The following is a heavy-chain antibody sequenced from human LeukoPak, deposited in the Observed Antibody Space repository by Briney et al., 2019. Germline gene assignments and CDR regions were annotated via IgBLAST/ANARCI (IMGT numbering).Heavy chain of an antibody. J-gene: IGHJ4*02. Sequence: PGGSLRLSCAASGFSFSSYAMAWVRQAPGKGLEWVSSMSGSGANSYYVDSVKGRFTISRDNSKNTLYVQMNSLRTEDTAVYYCARVGYCSGGVCPLDYFDYWGQGILVTVSS. V-gene: IGHV3-23*01. D-gene: IGHD2-8*02. CDR3: ARVGYCSGGVCPLDYFDY. CDR2: MSGSGANS. CDR1: GFSFSSYA.